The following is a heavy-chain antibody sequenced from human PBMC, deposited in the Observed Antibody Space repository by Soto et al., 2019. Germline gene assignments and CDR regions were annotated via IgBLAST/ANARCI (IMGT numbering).Heavy chain of an antibody. Sequence: VGSLRLSCAASGFTFSSYAMSWVRQAPGKGLEWVSGISGSGDSTYYADSVKGRFTISRDNSKSTLYLQMNSLRADDTAVYYCARSMGWRDTFDIWGQGTMVTVSS. CDR1: GFTFSSYA. CDR3: ARSMGWRDTFDI. V-gene: IGHV3-23*01. CDR2: ISGSGDST. J-gene: IGHJ3*02. D-gene: IGHD6-19*01.